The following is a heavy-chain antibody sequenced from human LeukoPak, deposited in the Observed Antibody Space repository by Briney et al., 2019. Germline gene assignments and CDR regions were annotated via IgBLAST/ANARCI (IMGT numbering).Heavy chain of an antibody. CDR1: GFTFRSYA. V-gene: IGHV3-23*01. CDR3: ALWATNFDY. Sequence: GGSLRLSCAAYGFTFRSYAMSWVRQAPGKGLEWVSAISGSGGSTYYADSVKGRFTISRDNSKNTLYLQMNSLRAEDPAVYYCALWATNFDYWGQGTLVTVSS. J-gene: IGHJ4*02. D-gene: IGHD5-12*01. CDR2: ISGSGGST.